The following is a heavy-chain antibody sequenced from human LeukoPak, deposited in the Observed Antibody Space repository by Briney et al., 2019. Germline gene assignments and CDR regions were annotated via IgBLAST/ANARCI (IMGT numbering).Heavy chain of an antibody. D-gene: IGHD3-3*01. CDR3: ARGPGSGYFWFDP. CDR2: VYYTGSV. V-gene: IGHV4-59*01. Sequence: PSETLSLTSTLSDDSITSDYWSWLRQPPGNGLEWMGYVYYTGSVGYNPSLKSRVSMSVDTSKKQFFLELTSVTPADTAVYFCARGPGSGYFWFDPWGQGTLVTVSS. J-gene: IGHJ5*02. CDR1: DDSITSDY.